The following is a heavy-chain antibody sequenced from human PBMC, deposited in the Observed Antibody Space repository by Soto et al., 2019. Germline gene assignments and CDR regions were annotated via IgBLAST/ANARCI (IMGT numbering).Heavy chain of an antibody. CDR2: ISGSGGST. CDR1: GLTFSSYA. CDR3: ATSLRYDFWRDLNWFDP. V-gene: IGHV3-23*01. Sequence: VASLRLSCAASGLTFSSYAMSWVRQAPGKGLEWVSAISGSGGSTYYADSVKGRFTISRDNSKNTLYLQMNSLRAGDTAVYYCATSLRYDFWRDLNWFDPWGQGTLVSV. J-gene: IGHJ5*02. D-gene: IGHD3-3*01.